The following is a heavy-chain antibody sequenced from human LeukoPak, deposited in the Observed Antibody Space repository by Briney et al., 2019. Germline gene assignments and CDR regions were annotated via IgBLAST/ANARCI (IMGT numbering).Heavy chain of an antibody. J-gene: IGHJ5*02. CDR1: GFTFSSYA. CDR2: ISYDGSNK. D-gene: IGHD3-22*01. V-gene: IGHV3-30*04. CDR3: ARDLPGSGYPNWFDP. Sequence: TGGSLRLSCAASGFTFSSYAMHWVRQAPGKGLEWVAVISYDGSNKYYADSVKGRFTISRDNSKNTLYLQMNSLRVEDTAVYYCARDLPGSGYPNWFDPWGQGTLVTVSS.